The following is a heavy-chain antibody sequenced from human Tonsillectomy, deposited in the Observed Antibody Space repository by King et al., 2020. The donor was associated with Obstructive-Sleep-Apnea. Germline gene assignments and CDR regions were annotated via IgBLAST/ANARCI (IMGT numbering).Heavy chain of an antibody. Sequence: VQLVESGGGLVQPGGCLRLSCAASGFTFSIYSMNWVRQAPGKGLEWVSYISSSSSTIFYADSVKVRFTISRDNAKNSLFLQMNSLRAEDTAVDYCAREQYGGYVVDYWGQGTLVTVSS. J-gene: IGHJ4*02. CDR3: AREQYGGYVVDY. V-gene: IGHV3-48*04. CDR1: GFTFSIYS. D-gene: IGHD4-17*01. CDR2: ISSSSSTI.